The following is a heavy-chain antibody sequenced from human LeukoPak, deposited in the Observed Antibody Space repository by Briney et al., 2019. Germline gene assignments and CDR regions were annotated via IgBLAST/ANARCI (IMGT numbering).Heavy chain of an antibody. CDR1: GFTVNSNY. Sequence: GGSLRLSCVVSGFTVNSNYMSWVRQAPGKGLEWVSVIYSGGTTNYADSVKGRFIVYRDNSKNTLYLQMNSPRVEDTAVYYCASKVTTGYWGQGTLVTVSS. J-gene: IGHJ4*02. D-gene: IGHD4-17*01. CDR2: IYSGGTT. CDR3: ASKVTTGY. V-gene: IGHV3-66*01.